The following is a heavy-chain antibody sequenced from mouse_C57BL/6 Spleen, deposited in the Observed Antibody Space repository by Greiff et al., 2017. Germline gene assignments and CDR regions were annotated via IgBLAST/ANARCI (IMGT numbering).Heavy chain of an antibody. CDR2: IDPSDSYT. CDR3: ARKGPYPMDY. V-gene: IGHV1-59*01. Sequence: QVQLQQPGAELVRPGTSVKLSCKASGYTFTSYWMHWVKQRPGQGLAWIGVIDPSDSYTNYNQKFKGKATLTVDTSSSTAYMQLSSLTSEDSAVYYCARKGPYPMDYWGQGTSVTVSS. CDR1: GYTFTSYW. J-gene: IGHJ4*01.